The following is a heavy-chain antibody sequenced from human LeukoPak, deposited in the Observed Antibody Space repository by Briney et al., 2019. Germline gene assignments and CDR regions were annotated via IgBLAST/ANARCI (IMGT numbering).Heavy chain of an antibody. CDR1: GFTFDDYA. CDR3: AKSSIRDSSGYYSEYYFDY. D-gene: IGHD3-22*01. Sequence: GRSLRLSCAASGFTFDDYAMHWVRQAPGKGLEWVSGISWNSGSIGYADSVKGRFTITRDNAKNSLYLQMNSLRAEDTALYYCAKSSIRDSSGYYSEYYFDYWGQGTLVTVSS. CDR2: ISWNSGSI. J-gene: IGHJ4*02. V-gene: IGHV3-9*01.